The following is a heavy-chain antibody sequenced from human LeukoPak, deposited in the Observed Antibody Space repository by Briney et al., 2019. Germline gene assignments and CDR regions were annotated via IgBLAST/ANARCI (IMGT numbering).Heavy chain of an antibody. CDR3: ARMRWLQLNY. CDR2: IYSGGST. J-gene: IGHJ4*02. CDR1: GFTVSSNY. V-gene: IGHV3-66*01. D-gene: IGHD5-24*01. Sequence: PGGSLRLSCAASGFTVSSNYMSWVRQAPGKGLEWVSVIYSGGSTYYADSVKGRFTISRDNPKNTLYLQMNSLRAEDTAVYYCARMRWLQLNYWGQGTLVTVSS.